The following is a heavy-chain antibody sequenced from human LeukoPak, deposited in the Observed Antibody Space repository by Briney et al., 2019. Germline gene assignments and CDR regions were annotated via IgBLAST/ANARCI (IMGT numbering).Heavy chain of an antibody. CDR2: INHSGST. CDR3: AREMATIIANAFDI. V-gene: IGHV4-34*01. J-gene: IGHJ3*02. CDR1: GGSFSGYY. D-gene: IGHD5-24*01. Sequence: SETLSLTCAVYGGSFSGYYWSWIRQPPGKRLEWIGEINHSGSTNYNPSLKSRVTISVDTSKNQFSLKLSSVTAADTAVYYCAREMATIIANAFDIWGQGTMVTVSS.